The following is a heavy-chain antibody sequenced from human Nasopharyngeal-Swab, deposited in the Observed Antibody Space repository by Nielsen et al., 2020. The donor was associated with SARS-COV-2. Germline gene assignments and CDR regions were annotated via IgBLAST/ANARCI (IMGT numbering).Heavy chain of an antibody. CDR3: ARVGIAAAGGYYYYYMDV. V-gene: IGHV1-2*02. J-gene: IGHJ6*03. Sequence: VRQMPGKGLEWMGWINPNSGGTNYAQKFQGRVTMTRDTSISTAYMELSRLRSDDTAVYYCARVGIAAAGGYYYYYMDVWGKGTTVTVSS. CDR2: INPNSGGT. D-gene: IGHD6-13*01.